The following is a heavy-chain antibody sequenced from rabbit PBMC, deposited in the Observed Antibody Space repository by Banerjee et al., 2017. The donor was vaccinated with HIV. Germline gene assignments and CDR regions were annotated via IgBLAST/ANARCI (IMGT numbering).Heavy chain of an antibody. CDR1: GFSFSSSDW. D-gene: IGHD4-1*01. CDR2: INTSSGNT. V-gene: IGHV1S45*01. CDR3: ARVDSSGWGDFNL. Sequence: SLTLTCKASGFSFSSSDWICWVRQAPGKGLEWIACINTSSGNTVYASWVNGRFTISSDNAQNTVDLQMNSLTAADTATYFCARVDSSGWGDFNLWGPGTLVTVS. J-gene: IGHJ4*01.